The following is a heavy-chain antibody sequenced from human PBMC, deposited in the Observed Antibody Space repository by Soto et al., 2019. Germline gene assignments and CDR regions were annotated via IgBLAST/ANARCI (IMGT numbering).Heavy chain of an antibody. D-gene: IGHD1-26*01. CDR1: GVSLNSGNYY. Sequence: PSETLSLTCTVSGVSLNSGNYYWGWIRQRPGKGLEWIGSIDNGANTYYNPPLKSRVIISADTSKNQFSLSLNSVTAADTAVYYCVKRSLLAAPTWGQGILVTVSS. J-gene: IGHJ4*02. V-gene: IGHV4-39*01. CDR3: VKRSLLAAPT. CDR2: IDNGANT.